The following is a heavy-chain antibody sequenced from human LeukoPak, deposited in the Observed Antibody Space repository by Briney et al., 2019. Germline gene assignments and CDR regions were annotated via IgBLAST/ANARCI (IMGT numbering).Heavy chain of an antibody. J-gene: IGHJ6*03. CDR1: GFTFSSYE. V-gene: IGHV3-48*03. Sequence: GGSLRLSCAASGFTFSSYEMNWVRQAPGKGLEWVSYISSRGSTIYYADSVKGRFTISRDNAKNSVYLEMNSLRAEDTAVYYCARDPYSGGYGSYYYYYMDVWGKGTTVTISS. CDR3: ARDPYSGGYGSYYYYYMDV. CDR2: ISSRGSTI. D-gene: IGHD1-26*01.